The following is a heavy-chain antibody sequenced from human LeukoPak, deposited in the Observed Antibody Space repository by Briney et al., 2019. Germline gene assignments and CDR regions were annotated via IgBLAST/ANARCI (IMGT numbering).Heavy chain of an antibody. D-gene: IGHD1-26*01. Sequence: ASVKVSCKASGYTFTSYDINWVRQATGQGLEWMGWMNPNSGNTGYAQKFQGRVTITRDTSASTAYMDLSSLRSEDTAVFYCARRIGSHYDYWGQGTLVTVSS. V-gene: IGHV1-8*01. CDR3: ARRIGSHYDY. J-gene: IGHJ4*02. CDR2: MNPNSGNT. CDR1: GYTFTSYD.